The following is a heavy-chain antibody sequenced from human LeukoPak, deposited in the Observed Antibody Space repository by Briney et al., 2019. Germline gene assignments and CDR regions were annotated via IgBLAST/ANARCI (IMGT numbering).Heavy chain of an antibody. CDR3: ARGMGIAAAGTADFDY. V-gene: IGHV4-34*01. CDR1: GGSFSGYY. Sequence: PSETLSLTCAVYGGSFSGYYWSWIRQPPGKGLEWIGEINHSGSTNYNPSLKSRVPISVDTSKNQFSLKLSSVTAADTAVYYCARGMGIAAAGTADFDYWGQGTLVTVSS. D-gene: IGHD6-13*01. CDR2: INHSGST. J-gene: IGHJ4*02.